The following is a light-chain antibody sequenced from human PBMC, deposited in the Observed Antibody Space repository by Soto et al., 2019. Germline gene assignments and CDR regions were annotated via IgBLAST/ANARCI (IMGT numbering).Light chain of an antibody. CDR3: RSFTGSDNP. J-gene: IGLJ2*01. V-gene: IGLV2-8*01. Sequence: QSALTQPPSASGSPGQSVTISCTGTSGDIGAYNYVSWYQQHPGKAPKLIIYEVSQRPSGVPDRFSGSKSGNTASLTVSGLQLEDEADYYCRSFTGSDNPFGGGTKLTVL. CDR2: EVS. CDR1: SGDIGAYNY.